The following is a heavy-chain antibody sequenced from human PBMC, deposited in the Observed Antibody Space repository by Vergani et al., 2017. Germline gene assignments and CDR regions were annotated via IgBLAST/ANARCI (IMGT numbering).Heavy chain of an antibody. CDR3: AKVVQWLVKGGVIDY. CDR1: GLTFSDYA. D-gene: IGHD6-19*01. CDR2: ISGSGGST. Sequence: EVQLLESGGGLVQPGGSLRLSCAASGLTFSDYAMSWVRQAPGKGLEWVSAISGSGGSTYYADSVKGRLTIFRDNSKNKMFLQMDSLRAEDTAVYYGAKVVQWLVKGGVIDYWGQGTLVTVSS. V-gene: IGHV3-23*01. J-gene: IGHJ4*02.